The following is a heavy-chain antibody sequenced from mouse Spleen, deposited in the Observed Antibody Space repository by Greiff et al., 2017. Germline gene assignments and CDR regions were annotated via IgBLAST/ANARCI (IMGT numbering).Heavy chain of an antibody. CDR1: GYAFSSSW. V-gene: IGHV1-82*01. CDR3: ARSGIYDGYYCFAY. J-gene: IGHJ3*01. Sequence: QVQLQQSGPELVKPGASVKISCKASGYAFSSSWMNWVKQRPGKGLEWIGRIYPGDGDTNYNGKFKGKATLTADKSSSTAYMQLSSLTSEDSAVYFCARSGIYDGYYCFAYWGQGTLVTVSA. D-gene: IGHD2-3*01. CDR2: IYPGDGDT.